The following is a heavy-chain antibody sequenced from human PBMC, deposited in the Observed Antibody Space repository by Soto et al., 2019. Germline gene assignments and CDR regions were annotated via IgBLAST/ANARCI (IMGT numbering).Heavy chain of an antibody. J-gene: IGHJ2*01. V-gene: IGHV3-33*01. CDR1: GFTFSSYG. CDR2: IWYDGSNK. Sequence: QVQLVESGGGVVQPGRSLGLYCAASGFTFSSYGMHWVRQAPGKGLEWVAVIWYDGSNKYYEDSVKGRCTISRDNSKNTVYLPINSLRAEDTAVYYCARVGMTKVTTYGSYWYFALWGRGTLVTVSS. D-gene: IGHD4-17*01. CDR3: ARVGMTKVTTYGSYWYFAL.